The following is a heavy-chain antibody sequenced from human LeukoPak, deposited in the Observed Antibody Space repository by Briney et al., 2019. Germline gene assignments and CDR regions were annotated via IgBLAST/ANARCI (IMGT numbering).Heavy chain of an antibody. CDR3: ARRIIAARRGDYYYYMDV. CDR2: MNPNSGNT. V-gene: IGHV1-8*01. J-gene: IGHJ6*03. Sequence: GASVKVSCKASGYTFTSYDINWVRQATGRGLEWMGWMNPNSGNTGYAQKFQGRVTMTRNTSISTAYMELSSLRSEDTAVYCCARRIIAARRGDYYYYMDVWGKGTTVTVSS. D-gene: IGHD6-6*01. CDR1: GYTFTSYD.